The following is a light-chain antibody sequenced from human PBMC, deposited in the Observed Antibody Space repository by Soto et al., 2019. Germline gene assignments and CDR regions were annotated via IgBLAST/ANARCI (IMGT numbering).Light chain of an antibody. Sequence: QLVLTQPPSVSGAPGQRVTILCTGSSSNIGATYDVHWYQQIPGTAPKLLIYGKNNRPSGVPDRFSGSKSGTSASLAITGLQAEDEADYYCQSYDSGLSGVVFGGGTKLTVL. CDR3: QSYDSGLSGVV. J-gene: IGLJ3*02. CDR1: SSNIGATYD. CDR2: GKN. V-gene: IGLV1-40*01.